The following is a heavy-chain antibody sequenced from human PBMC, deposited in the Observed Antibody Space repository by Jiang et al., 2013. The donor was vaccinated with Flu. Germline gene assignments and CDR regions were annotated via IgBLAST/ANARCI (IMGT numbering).Heavy chain of an antibody. D-gene: IGHD3-3*01. CDR3: ARDGTGANGYYDFWSGSYYYYGMDV. CDR1: GDSVSSNSAA. J-gene: IGHJ6*02. Sequence: SQTLSLTCAISGDSVSSNSAAWNWIRQSPSRGLEWLGRTYYRSKWYNDYAVSVKSRITINPDTSKNQFSLQLNSVTPEDTAVYYCARDGTGANGYYDFWSGSYYYYGMDVWGQGTTVTVSS. CDR2: TYYRSKWYN. V-gene: IGHV6-1*01.